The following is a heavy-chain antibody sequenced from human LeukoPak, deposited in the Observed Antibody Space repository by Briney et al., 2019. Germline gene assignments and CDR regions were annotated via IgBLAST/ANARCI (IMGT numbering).Heavy chain of an antibody. J-gene: IGHJ4*02. Sequence: ASVKVSCKASGYTFTGYYMHWVRQARAQGLEWMGWINPNSGGTNYAQKFQGRVTMTRDTSISTAYMELSRLRSDDTAVYYCARGWGYTGHFDYWGQGTLVTVSS. CDR2: INPNSGGT. V-gene: IGHV1-2*02. D-gene: IGHD2-2*02. CDR1: GYTFTGYY. CDR3: ARGWGYTGHFDY.